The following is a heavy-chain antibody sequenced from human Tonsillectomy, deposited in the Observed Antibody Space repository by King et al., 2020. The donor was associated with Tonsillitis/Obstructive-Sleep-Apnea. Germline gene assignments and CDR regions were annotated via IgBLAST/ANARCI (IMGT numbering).Heavy chain of an antibody. CDR1: GFTFGDYA. J-gene: IGHJ4*02. Sequence: QLVQSGGGLVKPGRSLRLSCTASGFTFGDYAITWFRQAPGKGLEWVGFIRSKAYRGTIEYAASVKGRFSISRDDSKSIAYLQMNSLKTEDTGVYYCSRDQDYYGSGSPAFGYWGQGTLVTVSS. CDR3: SRDQDYYGSGSPAFGY. V-gene: IGHV3-49*05. D-gene: IGHD3-10*01. CDR2: IRSKAYRGTI.